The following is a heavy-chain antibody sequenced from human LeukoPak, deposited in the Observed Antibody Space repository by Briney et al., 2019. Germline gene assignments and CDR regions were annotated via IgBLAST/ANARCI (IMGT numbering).Heavy chain of an antibody. CDR1: GFTFTDSA. D-gene: IGHD1-26*01. Sequence: GGSLRLSCAASGFTFTDSAMTWVRQAPGKGLEWVSAISTSGGDTIYTDSVKDRFTISRDNSKNTLCLQMNSLRAEDTAIYYCAKGGSYAPLDYWGQGTLVTVSS. CDR3: AKGGSYAPLDY. J-gene: IGHJ4*02. V-gene: IGHV3-23*01. CDR2: ISTSGGDT.